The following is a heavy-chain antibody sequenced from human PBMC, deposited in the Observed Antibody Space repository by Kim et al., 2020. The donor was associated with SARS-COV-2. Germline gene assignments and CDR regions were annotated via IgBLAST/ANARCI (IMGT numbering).Heavy chain of an antibody. CDR3: ARHKMSTIAFDL. J-gene: IGHJ3*01. V-gene: IGHV4-4*02. D-gene: IGHD1-1*01. CDR2: IYRGGTT. Sequence: SETLSLTCVVSGGSITSNYWWSLVRQPPRRGLGWGCKIYRGGTTNYNPSLRGGVTLSLDTYNKQLSLTLTTVTAVTAAIYYCARHKMSTIAFDLWG. CDR1: GGSITSNYW.